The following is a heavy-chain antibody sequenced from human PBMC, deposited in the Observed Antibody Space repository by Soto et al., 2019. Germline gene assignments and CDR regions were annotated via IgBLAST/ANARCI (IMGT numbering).Heavy chain of an antibody. D-gene: IGHD3-16*01. CDR2: INEDGTT. J-gene: IGHJ6*02. V-gene: IGHV3-48*03. CDR1: GFTVSNSE. Sequence: PVGSLRLSCTASGFTVSNSEMNWVRQAPGKGLEWVSYINEDGTTFYADSVKGRFTISRDSAENSLFLQMNSLRGDDTAVYYCSRDKGERVAYGMDVWGQGTTVTVSS. CDR3: SRDKGERVAYGMDV.